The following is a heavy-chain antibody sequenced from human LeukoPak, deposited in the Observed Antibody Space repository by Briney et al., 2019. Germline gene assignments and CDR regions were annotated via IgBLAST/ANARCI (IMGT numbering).Heavy chain of an antibody. Sequence: GGSLRLSCAASGFTFSNYAMSWVRQAPGKGLEWVSAISGSGGSTYYADSVKGRFTISRDNSKNTLYLQMNSLRAEDTAIYYCAKVTYGSGTYGAFDSWGQGTLVTVSS. V-gene: IGHV3-23*01. CDR3: AKVTYGSGTYGAFDS. CDR1: GFTFSNYA. CDR2: ISGSGGST. D-gene: IGHD3-10*01. J-gene: IGHJ4*02.